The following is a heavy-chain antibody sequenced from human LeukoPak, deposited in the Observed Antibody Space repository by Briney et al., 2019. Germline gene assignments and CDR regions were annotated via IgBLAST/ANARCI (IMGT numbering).Heavy chain of an antibody. CDR1: GFTFSSYG. Sequence: GGSLRLSCAASGFTFSSYGMNWVRQAPGKGLEWVSYISSSSSTIYYADSVKGRFTISRDNSKNTLYLQMNSLRAEDTAVYYCAKDAGYSYGNFDYWSQGTLVTVSS. D-gene: IGHD5-18*01. J-gene: IGHJ4*02. CDR2: ISSSSSTI. V-gene: IGHV3-48*01. CDR3: AKDAGYSYGNFDY.